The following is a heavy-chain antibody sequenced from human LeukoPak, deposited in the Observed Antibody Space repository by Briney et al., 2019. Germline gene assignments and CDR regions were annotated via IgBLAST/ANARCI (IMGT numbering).Heavy chain of an antibody. V-gene: IGHV3-30*02. CDR3: AKEEIQMWSLDS. J-gene: IGHJ4*02. CDR1: GFIFSSYA. Sequence: GGSLRVSCAACGFIFSSYAMQWVRQAPGKGVEWVAFIRYDGSNKYYADSVKGRFIISRENSKNTLFVQMNSLRAEETAVYYCAKEEIQMWSLDSWGQGTLVTVSS. D-gene: IGHD2-21*01. CDR2: IRYDGSNK.